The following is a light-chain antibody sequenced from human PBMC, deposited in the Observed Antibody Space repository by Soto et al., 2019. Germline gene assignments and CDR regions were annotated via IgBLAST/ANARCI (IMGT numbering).Light chain of an antibody. CDR3: MQDRQTRT. Sequence: MMSQSPLSLPVTPGEPASISCRSSQSLLHSNGYNYLDWYLQKPGQSPQLLIYLGSNRSSGVPDRFSGSGSGTDFTLKISRVEAEDVGVYYCMQDRQTRTFGQGTKVDIK. CDR2: LGS. J-gene: IGKJ1*01. CDR1: QSLLHSNGYNY. V-gene: IGKV2-28*01.